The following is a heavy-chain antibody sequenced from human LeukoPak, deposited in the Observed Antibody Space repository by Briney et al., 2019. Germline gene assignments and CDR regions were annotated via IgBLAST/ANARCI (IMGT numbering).Heavy chain of an antibody. Sequence: PSETLPLTCTVSGGSISSYYWSWIRQPPGKGLEWIGYIYYSGSTNYNPSLKSRVTISVDTSKNQFSLKLSSVTAADTAVYYCARAPWKQLSTGYNWFDPWGQGTLATVSS. CDR2: IYYSGST. J-gene: IGHJ5*02. D-gene: IGHD6-13*01. V-gene: IGHV4-59*01. CDR3: ARAPWKQLSTGYNWFDP. CDR1: GGSISSYY.